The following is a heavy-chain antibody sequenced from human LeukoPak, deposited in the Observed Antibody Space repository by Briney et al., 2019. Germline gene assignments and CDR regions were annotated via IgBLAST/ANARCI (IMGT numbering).Heavy chain of an antibody. V-gene: IGHV1-2*02. CDR1: GYTFTVDD. CDR2: ITTMSGDT. D-gene: IGHD3-9*01. Sequence: ASVKVSCTASGYTFTVDDMHCVPQGPGQGLELRGWITTMSGDTTYAQRFQGRVTMTRDTSISTAHMELSGLRSADTALYYCARYGSLTGQDAFAIWGQGTVVTVSS. J-gene: IGHJ3*02. CDR3: ARYGSLTGQDAFAI.